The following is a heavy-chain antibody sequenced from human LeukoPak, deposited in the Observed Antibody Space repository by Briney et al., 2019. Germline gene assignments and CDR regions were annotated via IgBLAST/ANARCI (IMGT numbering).Heavy chain of an antibody. CDR3: ARGGALYDSSGYASGDYFDY. CDR1: GYTFTGYY. V-gene: IGHV1-2*02. CDR2: INPNSGGT. Sequence: ASVKVSCKASGYTFTGYYMHWVRQAPGQGLEWMGWINPNSGGTNYAQKFQGRVTMTRDTSISTAYMELSRLRSDDRAVNYWARGGALYDSSGYASGDYFDYWGQGTLVTVSS. J-gene: IGHJ4*02. D-gene: IGHD3-22*01.